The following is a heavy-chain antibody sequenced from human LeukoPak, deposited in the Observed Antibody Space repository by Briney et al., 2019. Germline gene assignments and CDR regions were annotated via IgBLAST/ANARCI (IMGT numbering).Heavy chain of an antibody. CDR1: GLTLSRYG. V-gene: IGHV3-23*01. Sequence: GGTLRLSCAASGLTLSRYGMSWVRQAPGKGLDWVSAISGSDSNTYYADSVKGRFTISRDNSKNTLYLQMNSLRAEDTAIYYCAKRREGAFDYWGQGTLVTVSS. D-gene: IGHD1-26*01. J-gene: IGHJ4*02. CDR3: AKRREGAFDY. CDR2: ISGSDSNT.